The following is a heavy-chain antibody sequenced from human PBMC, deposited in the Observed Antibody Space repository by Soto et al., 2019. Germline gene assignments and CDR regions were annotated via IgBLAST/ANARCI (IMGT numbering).Heavy chain of an antibody. CDR2: MFYVGAT. V-gene: IGHV4-30-4*01. CDR3: AGGYSYGYEGLDY. Sequence: SETLSLSCSVSGGSISSGDYYWSWIRQPPGKGLEWIGYMFYVGATYYNPSLKSRVTISVDTSKNQFSLKLSSVTAADTAVYYCAGGYSYGYEGLDYWGQGTLVTVSS. J-gene: IGHJ4*02. D-gene: IGHD5-18*01. CDR1: GGSISSGDYY.